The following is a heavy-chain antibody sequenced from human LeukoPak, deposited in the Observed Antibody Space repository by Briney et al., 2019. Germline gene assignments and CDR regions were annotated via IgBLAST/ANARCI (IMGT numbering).Heavy chain of an antibody. V-gene: IGHV4-34*01. CDR3: ARRLARPHHISAAGMFDY. CDR2: INHSGST. J-gene: IGHJ4*02. D-gene: IGHD6-13*01. Sequence: SETLSLTCAVYGGSFSGYYWSWIRQPPGKGLEWIGEINHSGSTNYNPSLKSRVTISVDTSKNQFPLKLSSVTAADTAVYYCARRLARPHHISAAGMFDYWGQGTLVTVSS. CDR1: GGSFSGYY.